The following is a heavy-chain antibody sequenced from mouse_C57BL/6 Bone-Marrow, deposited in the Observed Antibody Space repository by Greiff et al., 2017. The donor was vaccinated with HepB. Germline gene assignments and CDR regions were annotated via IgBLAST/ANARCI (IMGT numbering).Heavy chain of an antibody. CDR2: IYPSDSET. J-gene: IGHJ1*01. V-gene: IGHV1-61*01. CDR1: GYTFTSYW. D-gene: IGHD1-1*01. CDR3: ARPVHYYGSSYWYFDV. Sequence: QVQLQQPGAELVRPGSSVKLSCKASGYTFTSYWMDWVKQRPGQGLEWIGNIYPSDSETHYNQKFKDKATLTVDKSSSTAYMQNSSLTSEDSAVSYVARPVHYYGSSYWYFDVWGSGTTVTFSS.